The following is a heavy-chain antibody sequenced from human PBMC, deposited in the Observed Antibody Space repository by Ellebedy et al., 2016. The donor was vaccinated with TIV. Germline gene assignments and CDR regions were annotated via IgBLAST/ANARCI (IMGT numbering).Heavy chain of an antibody. J-gene: IGHJ4*02. CDR2: IFSNDEK. D-gene: IGHD2-21*02. CDR3: ARTLMYCGGDCSYNFDY. Sequence: SGPTLVKPTETLTLTCTVSGFSLSNVIMSVSWIRQPPGKALEWLAHIFSNDEKSYSTSLKSRLTISKDTSKSQVVLTMTNMDPVDTATYYCARTLMYCGGDCSYNFDYWGQGAVVTVSS. V-gene: IGHV2-26*01. CDR1: GFSLSNVIMS.